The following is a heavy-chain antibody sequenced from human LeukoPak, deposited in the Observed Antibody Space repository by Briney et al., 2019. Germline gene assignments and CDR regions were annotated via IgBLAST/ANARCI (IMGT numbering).Heavy chain of an antibody. J-gene: IGHJ3*02. CDR1: GYSISSGYY. Sequence: KTSETLSLTCTVSGYSISSGYYWGWIRQPPGKGLEWIGSIYYSGSTYYNPSLKSRVTISVDTSKNQFSLKLSSVTAADTAVYYCATPYSGGYHGLDIWGQGTMVTVSS. CDR3: ATPYSGGYHGLDI. CDR2: IYYSGST. D-gene: IGHD1-26*01. V-gene: IGHV4-38-2*02.